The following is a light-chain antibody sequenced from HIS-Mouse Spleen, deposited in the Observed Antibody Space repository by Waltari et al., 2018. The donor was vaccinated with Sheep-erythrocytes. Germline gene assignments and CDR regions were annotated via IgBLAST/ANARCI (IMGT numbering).Light chain of an antibody. CDR3: NSRDSSGNHLGVV. Sequence: SSELTQDPAVSVAFGQTVRITCHGDSLRSYYASWFQQKPGQAHVLVIYGKNNRPSGIPDRFSGSSSGNTASLTITGAQAEDEADFYCNSRDSSGNHLGVVFGGGTKLTVL. J-gene: IGLJ2*01. V-gene: IGLV3-19*01. CDR2: GKN. CDR1: SLRSYY.